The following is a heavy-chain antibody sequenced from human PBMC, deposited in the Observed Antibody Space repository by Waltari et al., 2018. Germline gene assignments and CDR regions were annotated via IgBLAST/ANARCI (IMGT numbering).Heavy chain of an antibody. CDR3: VRGDVNGYGYTFDI. D-gene: IGHD5-12*01. V-gene: IGHV5-51*01. J-gene: IGHJ3*02. Sequence: EVQLVQSGAEVKKPGESLKISCKGSGYNFINYWIGWVRQLPGKGLEGMGIICPLDSVTGYSPSFQGQVTISADKSISTAYLQWSSLKASDTAMFYCVRGDVNGYGYTFDIWGQGTVVTVSS. CDR1: GYNFINYW. CDR2: ICPLDSVT.